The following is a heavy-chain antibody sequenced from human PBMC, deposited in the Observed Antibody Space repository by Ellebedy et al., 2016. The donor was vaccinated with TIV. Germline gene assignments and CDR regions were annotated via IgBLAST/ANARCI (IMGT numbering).Heavy chain of an antibody. D-gene: IGHD6-13*01. CDR1: GFSLSNPRMG. J-gene: IGHJ4*02. CDR3: ARIQLAHPPDF. CDR2: IFSNDEK. V-gene: IGHV2-26*01. Sequence: SGPTLVXPTQSLTLTCTVSGFSLSNPRMGVSWIRQPPGKALEWLAHIFSNDEKSYSTSLKGRLTISKDTSKSQVVLTMTSMDPVDTATYYCARIQLAHPPDFWGQGTLVTVSS.